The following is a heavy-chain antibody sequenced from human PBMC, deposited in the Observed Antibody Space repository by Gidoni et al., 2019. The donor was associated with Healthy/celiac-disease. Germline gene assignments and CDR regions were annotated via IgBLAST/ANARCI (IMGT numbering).Heavy chain of an antibody. CDR3: AKDIGRDSSGYYLTGDFDY. D-gene: IGHD3-22*01. V-gene: IGHV3-9*01. Sequence: EVQLVESGGGLVQPGRSLRLSCAASGFTFDDYAMHWVRQAPGKGLEWVSGISWNSGSIGYADSVKGRFTISRDNAKNSLYLQMNSLRAEDTALYYCAKDIGRDSSGYYLTGDFDYWGQGTLVTVSS. J-gene: IGHJ4*02. CDR2: ISWNSGSI. CDR1: GFTFDDYA.